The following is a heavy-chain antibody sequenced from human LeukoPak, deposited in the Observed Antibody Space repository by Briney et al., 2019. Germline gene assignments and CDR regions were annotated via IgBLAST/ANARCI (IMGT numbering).Heavy chain of an antibody. D-gene: IGHD5-12*01. V-gene: IGHV1-18*01. J-gene: IGHJ4*02. CDR2: ISGYNGYT. CDR3: ARPGYSAYEILDY. CDR1: GYTFTSYG. Sequence: ASVKVSCKASGYTFTSYGISWVRQAPGQGLEWMGWISGYNGYTHYANNHQGRVTMTTDTSKSTAYMELRSLRSDDTAVYYCARPGYSAYEILDYWGQGTLVSVSS.